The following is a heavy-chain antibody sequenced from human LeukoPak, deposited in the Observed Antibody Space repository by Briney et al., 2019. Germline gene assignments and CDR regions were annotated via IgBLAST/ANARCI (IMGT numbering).Heavy chain of an antibody. V-gene: IGHV3-33*01. D-gene: IGHD3-10*01. CDR1: GFTFNSHG. CDR3: VRDVQTYGPAWAFDI. Sequence: GGSLRLSCAASGFTFNSHGMHWVRQAPGKGLEWVALIWYDGSNKYYVDSVKGRFTISRDNSKNTLNLQMNSLRVEDTAVYYRVRDVQTYGPAWAFDIWGQGTLVTVSS. CDR2: IWYDGSNK. J-gene: IGHJ3*02.